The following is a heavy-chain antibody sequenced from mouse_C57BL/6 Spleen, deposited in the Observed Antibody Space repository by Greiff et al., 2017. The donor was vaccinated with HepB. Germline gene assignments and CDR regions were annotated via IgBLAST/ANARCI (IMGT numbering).Heavy chain of an antibody. V-gene: IGHV5-4*03. CDR1: GFTFSSYA. CDR2: ISDGGSYT. J-gene: IGHJ3*01. Sequence: EVKVEESGGGLVKPGGSLKLSCAASGFTFSSYAMSWVRQTPEKRLEWVATISDGGSYTYYPDNVKGRFTISRDNAKNNLYLQMSHLKSEDTAMYYCARGYGSWFAYWGQGTLVTVSA. CDR3: ARGYGSWFAY. D-gene: IGHD1-1*01.